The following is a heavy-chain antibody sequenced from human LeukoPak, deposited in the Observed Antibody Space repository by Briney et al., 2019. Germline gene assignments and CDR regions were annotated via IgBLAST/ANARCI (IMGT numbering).Heavy chain of an antibody. CDR2: INPNSGGT. Sequence: ASVKVSCKASGYTFTGYYMHWVRQAPGQGLEWMGWINPNSGGTNYAQKFQGRVTMTRDTSISTAYMELSRLRSDDTAVYYCARYTRLRYFPYGMDVWGQGTTVTVSS. J-gene: IGHJ6*02. V-gene: IGHV1-2*02. CDR3: ARYTRLRYFPYGMDV. CDR1: GYTFTGYY. D-gene: IGHD3-9*01.